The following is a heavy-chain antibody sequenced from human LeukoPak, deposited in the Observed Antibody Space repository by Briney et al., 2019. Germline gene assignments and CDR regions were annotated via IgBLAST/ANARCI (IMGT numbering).Heavy chain of an antibody. CDR1: GGSFSSYA. Sequence: RASVKVSCKASGGSFSSYAISWVRQAPGQGVEWMGGVIPIFGTANYAQKFQGRVTITTDESTSTAYMELSSLRSEDTAVYNCARAWVGSSGWYSPYYFDYWGQGTLVTVSS. D-gene: IGHD6-19*01. J-gene: IGHJ4*02. CDR3: ARAWVGSSGWYSPYYFDY. V-gene: IGHV1-69*05. CDR2: VIPIFGTA.